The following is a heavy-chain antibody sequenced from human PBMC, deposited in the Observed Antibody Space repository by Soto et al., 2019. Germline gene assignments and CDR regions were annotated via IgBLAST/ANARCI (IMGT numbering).Heavy chain of an antibody. CDR3: ARAGPKSGTTRYYYYGMDV. Sequence: SVKVSCKASGGTFSSYAISWVRQAPGQGLEWMGGIIPIFGTANYAQKFQGRVTITADESTSTAYMELSSLRSEDTAVYYCARAGPKSGTTRYYYYGMDVWGQGTTVTVSS. D-gene: IGHD1-1*01. CDR2: IIPIFGTA. V-gene: IGHV1-69*13. J-gene: IGHJ6*02. CDR1: GGTFSSYA.